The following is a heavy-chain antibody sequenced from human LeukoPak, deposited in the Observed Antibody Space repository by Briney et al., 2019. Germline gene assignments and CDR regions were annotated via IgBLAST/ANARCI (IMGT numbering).Heavy chain of an antibody. J-gene: IGHJ4*02. V-gene: IGHV3-23*01. D-gene: IGHD5-12*01. CDR3: ARDQGGYSTDFNF. CDR1: GFTFSSSV. CDR2: INGDGTRT. Sequence: PGGSLRLSCAASGFTFSSSVMSWVRQAPGKGLGWVSTINGDGTRTYYSVSSNGRFIISRDNSMNTLYLQMNGLRAEDTAVYYCARDQGGYSTDFNFWGQGTLVTVSS.